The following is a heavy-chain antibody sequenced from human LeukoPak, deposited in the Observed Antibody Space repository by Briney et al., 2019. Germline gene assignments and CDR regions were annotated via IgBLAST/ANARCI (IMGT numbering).Heavy chain of an antibody. CDR1: GFAFSSYW. CDR2: ISTDGSST. CDR3: AKDRAGSEGDY. Sequence: GGSLRLSCAASGFAFSSYWMHWVRQAPGKGLVWVSRISTDGSSTNSADSVKGRLTISRDNAKNTLYLQMNSLRAEDTAVYYCAKDRAGSEGDYWGQGTLVTVSS. D-gene: IGHD3-10*01. J-gene: IGHJ4*02. V-gene: IGHV3-74*01.